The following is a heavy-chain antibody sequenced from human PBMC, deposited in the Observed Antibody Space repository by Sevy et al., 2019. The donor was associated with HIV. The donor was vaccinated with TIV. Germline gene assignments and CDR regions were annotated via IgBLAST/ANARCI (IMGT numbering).Heavy chain of an antibody. Sequence: GGSLRLSCAASGFTFSSYAMSWVRQAPGKGLEWVSAISGSGGSTYYADSVKGRFTIPRDNSKNTLYLQMNSLRAEDTAVYYCAKTRLSSDSRDAFDIWGQGTMVTVSS. J-gene: IGHJ3*02. D-gene: IGHD3-22*01. CDR1: GFTFSSYA. V-gene: IGHV3-23*01. CDR2: ISGSGGST. CDR3: AKTRLSSDSRDAFDI.